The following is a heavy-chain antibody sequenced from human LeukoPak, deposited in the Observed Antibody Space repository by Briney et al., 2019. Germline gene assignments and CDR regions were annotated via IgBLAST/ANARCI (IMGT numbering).Heavy chain of an antibody. J-gene: IGHJ4*02. CDR2: INPAGSAI. Sequence: RGSLRLSCAASGFSFSAYWMTWVRQAPGTGLEGVANINPAGSAIYYGDPAKGRFTISRDNAKNLVYLQMRSLRAEDTAVYYCGRFGYVAGLDLWGQGTLVTVSS. V-gene: IGHV3-7*01. CDR3: GRFGYVAGLDL. D-gene: IGHD6-19*01. CDR1: GFSFSAYW.